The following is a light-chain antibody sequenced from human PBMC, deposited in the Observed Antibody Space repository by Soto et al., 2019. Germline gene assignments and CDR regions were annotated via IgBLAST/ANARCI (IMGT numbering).Light chain of an antibody. Sequence: IVMTQSPLSLPVTPGEPASISCRSSQSLLHTNGYSYLDWYLQKPGQSPQLLIYLGSNRASGVPERFSGSGSGTDFTLKISRVEAEDVGVYYCMQALQAWTFGQGTKVEI. CDR1: QSLLHTNGYSY. J-gene: IGKJ1*01. CDR2: LGS. CDR3: MQALQAWT. V-gene: IGKV2-28*01.